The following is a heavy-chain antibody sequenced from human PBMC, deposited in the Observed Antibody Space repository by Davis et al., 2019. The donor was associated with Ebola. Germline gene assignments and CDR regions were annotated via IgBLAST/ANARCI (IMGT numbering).Heavy chain of an antibody. V-gene: IGHV4-4*02. CDR3: ARKAYGSGSYYLDY. CDR1: GGSISSSNW. Sequence: SETLSLTCAVSGGSISSSNWWSWVRQPPGKGLEWIGYIYYSGSTNYNPSLKSRVTISVDTSKNQFSLKLSSVTAADTAVYYCARKAYGSGSYYLDYWGQGTLVTVSS. D-gene: IGHD3-10*01. J-gene: IGHJ4*02. CDR2: IYYSGST.